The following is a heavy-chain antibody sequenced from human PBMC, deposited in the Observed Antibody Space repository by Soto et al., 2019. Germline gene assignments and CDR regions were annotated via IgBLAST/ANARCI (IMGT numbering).Heavy chain of an antibody. Sequence: GESLKISYKGSGYSFTSYWIGWVRQMPGKGLEWMGIIYPGDSDTRYSPSFQGQVTISADKSISTAYLQWSSLKASDTAMYYCARSYYGSGSYISFDYWGQGTLVTVSS. D-gene: IGHD3-10*01. J-gene: IGHJ4*02. V-gene: IGHV5-51*01. CDR3: ARSYYGSGSYISFDY. CDR2: IYPGDSDT. CDR1: GYSFTSYW.